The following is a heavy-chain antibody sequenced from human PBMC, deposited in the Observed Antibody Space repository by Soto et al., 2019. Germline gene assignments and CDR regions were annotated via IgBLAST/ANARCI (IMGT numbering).Heavy chain of an antibody. V-gene: IGHV4-38-2*01. CDR1: GDSISSGYH. D-gene: IGHD6-6*01. J-gene: IGHJ6*02. Sequence: SETLSLTCAVSGDSISSGYHWAWIRQPPGKGLEWVASISHSGTTYYNPSLTSRVTISLDPSKNQFSLKLSSVTAADSAVYYCARGAGAARQNPGGMDVWGQGTTVTVSS. CDR2: ISHSGTT. CDR3: ARGAGAARQNPGGMDV.